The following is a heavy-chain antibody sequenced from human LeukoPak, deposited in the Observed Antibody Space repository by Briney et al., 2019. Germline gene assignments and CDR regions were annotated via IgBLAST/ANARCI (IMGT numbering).Heavy chain of an antibody. CDR2: IHPSGST. V-gene: IGHV4-34*01. CDR1: GSSFSGYY. D-gene: IGHD4/OR15-4a*01. J-gene: IGHJ1*01. Sequence: PETLSLTCEAYGSSFSGYYWSWYRQTPGKGLEWIGEIHPSGSTDYNPSLKSRVIISLDTSKNQFSLKVNSVTAADTAVYYCARGQDEAKSHHWGQGTLATVSS. CDR3: ARGQDEAKSHH.